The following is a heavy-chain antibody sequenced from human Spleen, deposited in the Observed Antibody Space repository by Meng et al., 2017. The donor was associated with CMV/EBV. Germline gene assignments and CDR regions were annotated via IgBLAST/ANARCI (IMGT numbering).Heavy chain of an antibody. Sequence: ASVKVSCKASGYTFTGYYMHWVRQAPGQGLEWMGWINPNSGGTNYAQKFQGRVTMTRDTSTSTVYMELSSLRSEDTAEYYCARGDMIVVVTLYYFDYWGQGTVVTVSS. D-gene: IGHD3-22*01. J-gene: IGHJ4*02. CDR2: INPNSGGT. V-gene: IGHV1-2*02. CDR3: ARGDMIVVVTLYYFDY. CDR1: GYTFTGYY.